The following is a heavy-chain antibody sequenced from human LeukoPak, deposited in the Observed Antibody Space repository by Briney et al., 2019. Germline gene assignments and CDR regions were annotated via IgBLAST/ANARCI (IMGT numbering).Heavy chain of an antibody. Sequence: GESLKISCKGSGYTFTSYWIGWVRQMPGKGLEWMGIIYPGDSDTRYSPSFQGQVTISADKSISTAYLQWSSLKASDTAMYYCARQGGGSAYCGGDCYSYAFDIWDQGTMVTVSS. CDR1: GYTFTSYW. CDR3: ARQGGGSAYCGGDCYSYAFDI. J-gene: IGHJ3*02. CDR2: IYPGDSDT. D-gene: IGHD2-21*02. V-gene: IGHV5-51*01.